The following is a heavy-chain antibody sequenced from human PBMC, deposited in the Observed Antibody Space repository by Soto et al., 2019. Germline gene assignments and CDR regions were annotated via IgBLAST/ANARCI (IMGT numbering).Heavy chain of an antibody. V-gene: IGHV3-9*01. Sequence: PVGSLRLSCAASGFTFDDYAMHWVRQAPGQGLEWVSGISWNSGNIGYADSVKGRFTISRDNAKNSLYLQMNSLRPEDTAFYYCEKARSGWYFSWFDPWGQGTLVTVSS. CDR1: GFTFDDYA. D-gene: IGHD6-19*01. CDR2: ISWNSGNI. CDR3: EKARSGWYFSWFDP. J-gene: IGHJ5*02.